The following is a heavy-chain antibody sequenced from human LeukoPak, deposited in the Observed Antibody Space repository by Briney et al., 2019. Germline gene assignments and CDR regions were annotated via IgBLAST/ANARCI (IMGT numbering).Heavy chain of an antibody. CDR1: GGSISSYY. D-gene: IGHD1-26*01. Sequence: ETLSLTCTVSGGSISSYYWSWIRQPAGKGLEWIGRIYTSGSTNYNPSLKSRVTMSVDTSKNQFSLKLSSVTAADTAVYYCARVGGRYPYYYYYMDVWGKGTTVTVSS. V-gene: IGHV4-4*07. J-gene: IGHJ6*03. CDR3: ARVGGRYPYYYYYMDV. CDR2: IYTSGST.